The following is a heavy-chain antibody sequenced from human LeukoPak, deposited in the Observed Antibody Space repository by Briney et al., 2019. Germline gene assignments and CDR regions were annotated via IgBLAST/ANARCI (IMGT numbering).Heavy chain of an antibody. V-gene: IGHV3-23*01. CDR1: EFTFSNYA. Sequence: GGSLRLPCAASEFTFSNYAMSWVRQAPGKGLEWVSSVSGSGGSTSYADSVKGRFTISRDNSRNTLYLQMNSLGPGDTAVYYCARGGVQLWYYLDYWGQGTLVTVSS. CDR3: ARGGVQLWYYLDY. D-gene: IGHD5-18*01. CDR2: VSGSGGST. J-gene: IGHJ4*02.